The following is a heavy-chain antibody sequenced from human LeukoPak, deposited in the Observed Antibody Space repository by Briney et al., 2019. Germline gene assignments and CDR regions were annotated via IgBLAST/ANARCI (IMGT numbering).Heavy chain of an antibody. V-gene: IGHV3-30*02. J-gene: IGHJ4*02. Sequence: GGSLRLSCAASGFTFSTHGMHWVRQAPGKGLEWVAFIRYDGSNKYYVDSVKGRFTISRDNSKNTLYLEMNNLRAEDTAVYYCAKNLPYSSGSFDYWGQGTLVTVSS. D-gene: IGHD6-19*01. CDR2: IRYDGSNK. CDR3: AKNLPYSSGSFDY. CDR1: GFTFSTHG.